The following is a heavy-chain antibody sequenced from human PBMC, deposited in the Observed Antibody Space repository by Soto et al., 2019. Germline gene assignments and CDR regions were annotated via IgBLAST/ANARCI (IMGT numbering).Heavy chain of an antibody. D-gene: IGHD3-3*01. CDR2: INHSGST. CDR3: ARGAVTYYDFWSGYYTANWFDP. J-gene: IGHJ5*02. Sequence: QVQLQQWGAGLLKPSETLSLTCAVYGGSFSGYYWSWIRQPPGKGLEWIGEINHSGSTNYNPSLKSRVTISVDTSKNQFSLKRSSVTAADTAVYYCARGAVTYYDFWSGYYTANWFDPWGQGTLVTVSS. V-gene: IGHV4-34*01. CDR1: GGSFSGYY.